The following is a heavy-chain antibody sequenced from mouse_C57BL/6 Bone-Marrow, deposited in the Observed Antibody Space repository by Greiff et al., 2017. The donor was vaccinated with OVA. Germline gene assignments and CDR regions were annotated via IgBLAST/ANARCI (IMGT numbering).Heavy chain of an antibody. Sequence: QVQLQQPGAELVKPGASVKLSCKASGYTFTSYWMQWVKQRPGQGLEWIGEIDPSDSYTNYNQKFKGKATLTVDTSSSTAYMQLSSRTSEDSAVYYCSSGYYAMDDWGQGTSVTVSS. J-gene: IGHJ4*01. D-gene: IGHD1-1*01. CDR2: IDPSDSYT. CDR1: GYTFTSYW. CDR3: SSGYYAMDD. V-gene: IGHV1-50*01.